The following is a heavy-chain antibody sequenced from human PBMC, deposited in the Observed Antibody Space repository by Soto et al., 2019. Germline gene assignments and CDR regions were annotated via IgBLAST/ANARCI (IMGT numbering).Heavy chain of an antibody. D-gene: IGHD6-13*01. V-gene: IGHV4-59*01. J-gene: IGHJ6*02. CDR2: IYYSGST. Sequence: SLTCTVSGGSISSYYWSWIRQPPGKGLEWIGYIYYSGSTNYNPSLKSRVTISVDTSKNQFSLKLSSVTAADTAVYYCARDLSGSSSPPHPIYYYYGMDVWGQGTTVTVSS. CDR3: ARDLSGSSSPPHPIYYYYGMDV. CDR1: GGSISSYY.